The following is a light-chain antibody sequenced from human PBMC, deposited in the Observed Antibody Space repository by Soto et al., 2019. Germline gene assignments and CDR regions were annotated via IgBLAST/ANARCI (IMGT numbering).Light chain of an antibody. J-gene: IGKJ1*01. V-gene: IGKV1D-16*01. CDR2: AAS. CDR1: QGISSW. Sequence: DIQMTQCPSSLSSSVGDRVTITCRASQGISSWLAWYQQKPEKAPKPLIYAASSLQSGVPSRFSGSGSGTEFTLTISSLQPDDFATYYCQQYNSYPRTFGPGTKVDIK. CDR3: QQYNSYPRT.